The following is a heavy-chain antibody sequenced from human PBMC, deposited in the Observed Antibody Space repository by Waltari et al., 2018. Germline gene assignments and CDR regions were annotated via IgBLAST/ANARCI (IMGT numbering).Heavy chain of an antibody. V-gene: IGHV5-51*03. CDR1: GYSFTSYW. Sequence: EVQLVQSGAEVKKPGESLKISCKGSGYSFTSYWIGWVRQVPGTGLEWMGILYPGDSDTRYTPSVQGHVTISAYKSISTAYLQWSSLKASDTAMYYCARCSSSWTTYYYYYYMDVWGKGTTVTVSS. CDR3: ARCSSSWTTYYYYYYMDV. J-gene: IGHJ6*03. CDR2: LYPGDSDT. D-gene: IGHD2-2*01.